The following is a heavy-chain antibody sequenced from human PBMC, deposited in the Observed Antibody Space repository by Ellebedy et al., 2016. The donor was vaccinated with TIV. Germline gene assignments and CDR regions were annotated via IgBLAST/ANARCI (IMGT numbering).Heavy chain of an antibody. CDR2: IHPRDSDT. J-gene: IGHJ4*02. Sequence: GESLKISXKAFGYNFTSHWIGWVRQMSGKDLQWMGIIHPRDSDTRYSPSFQGHVTISADKSINTAYLQWSSLKASDTAMYFCTRIELTAIDYWGQGTQVTVSS. V-gene: IGHV5-51*01. D-gene: IGHD1-20*01. CDR1: GYNFTSHW. CDR3: TRIELTAIDY.